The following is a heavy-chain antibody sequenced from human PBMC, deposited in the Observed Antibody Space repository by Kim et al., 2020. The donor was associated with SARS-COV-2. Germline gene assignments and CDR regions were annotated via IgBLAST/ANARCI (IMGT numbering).Heavy chain of an antibody. J-gene: IGHJ4*02. CDR2: IYYSGST. V-gene: IGHV4-59*01. CDR3: ARVGWVATITMDYYYFDY. D-gene: IGHD5-12*01. Sequence: SETLSLTCTVSGGSISSYYWSWIRQPPGKRLEWIGYIYYSGSTNYNPSLKSRVTISVDTSKNQFSLKLSSVTAADTAVYYCARVGWVATITMDYYYFDYWGQGTLVTVSS. CDR1: GGSISSYY.